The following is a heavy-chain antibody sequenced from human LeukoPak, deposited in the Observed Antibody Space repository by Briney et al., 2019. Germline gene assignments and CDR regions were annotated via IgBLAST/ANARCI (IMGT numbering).Heavy chain of an antibody. CDR1: GFTFSSYG. J-gene: IGHJ4*02. CDR2: ISRSGATI. CDR3: SRDRGGGDIYFDY. D-gene: IGHD2-21*02. Sequence: PGRSLSLSCAVAGFTFSSYGMNWVRQAPGKGPEWISYISRSGATIYYADSVKGRFTISRDNAKNSLYLQMSSLGAEDTAIYYCSRDRGGGDIYFDYWGQGTLVTVSS. V-gene: IGHV3-48*03.